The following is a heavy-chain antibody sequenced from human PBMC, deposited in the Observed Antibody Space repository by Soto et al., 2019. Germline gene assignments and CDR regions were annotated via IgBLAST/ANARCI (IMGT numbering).Heavy chain of an antibody. Sequence: QVQLVQSGAEVKKPGASVKVSCKASGYTFTSYAMHWVRQAPGQRLEWMGWINAGNGNTKYSQKFQGRVTITRDTSASTAYMELSSLRSEDTAVYYCPRGPGGPKGYFDLWGRGTLVTVSS. D-gene: IGHD3-10*01. CDR1: GYTFTSYA. J-gene: IGHJ2*01. CDR3: PRGPGGPKGYFDL. V-gene: IGHV1-3*01. CDR2: INAGNGNT.